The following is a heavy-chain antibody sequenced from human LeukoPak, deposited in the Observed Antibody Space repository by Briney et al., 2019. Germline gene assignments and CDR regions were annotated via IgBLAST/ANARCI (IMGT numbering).Heavy chain of an antibody. J-gene: IGHJ3*02. CDR1: GFTSIIDW. D-gene: IGHD5-18*01. CDR3: ARIQGITPNAMGDGFDI. CDR2: ISPDGSDT. V-gene: IGHV3-74*01. Sequence: RGSPRLSSAASGFTSIIDWMNCVPQAPGEGRVCVSRISPDGSDTTCADSVKGRFTVSRDNDKTALHLQMTSLRDEDTAMYFCARIQGITPNAMGDGFDIWGQGTMVTVSS.